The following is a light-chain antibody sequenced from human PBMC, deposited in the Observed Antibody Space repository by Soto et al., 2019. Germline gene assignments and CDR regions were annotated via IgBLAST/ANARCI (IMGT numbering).Light chain of an antibody. V-gene: IGKV3-11*01. CDR2: DAS. CDR1: QSVSSY. CDR3: QQRSNWPIT. J-gene: IGKJ5*01. Sequence: EIVLTQSPATLSLSPGERANLSCRTSQSVSSYFAWYQQKPGRAPRLLIYDASHRATGIPARFIGSGSGTDFTLTISSLEPEDFAVYYCQQRSNWPITFGQGTRLEIK.